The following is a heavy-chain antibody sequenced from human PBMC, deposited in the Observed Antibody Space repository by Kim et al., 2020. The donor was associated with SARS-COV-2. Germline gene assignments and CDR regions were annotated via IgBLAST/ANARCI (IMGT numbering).Heavy chain of an antibody. Sequence: GGSLRLSCAASGFTFDDYAMHWVRQAPGKGLEWVSGISWNSGSIGYADSVKGRFTISRDNAKNSLYLQMNSLRAEDTALYYCAKDGSSSSWYGGMPVDYWGQGTLVTVSS. CDR1: GFTFDDYA. CDR2: ISWNSGSI. CDR3: AKDGSSSSWYGGMPVDY. V-gene: IGHV3-9*01. D-gene: IGHD6-13*01. J-gene: IGHJ4*02.